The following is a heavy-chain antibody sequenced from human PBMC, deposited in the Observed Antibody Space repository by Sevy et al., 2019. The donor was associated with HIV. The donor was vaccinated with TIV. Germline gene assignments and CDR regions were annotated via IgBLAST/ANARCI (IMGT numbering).Heavy chain of an antibody. V-gene: IGHV3-7*01. CDR1: GFIFSNFW. CDR2: INQQGSDK. J-gene: IGHJ4*02. Sequence: GESLKISCAGSGFIFSNFWMTWVRQGPGKGLEWVATINQQGSDKYYVDSVKGRFTISRDNAKNSVYLQMSSLRVEDTSMYYCASDYSWGQGTLVTVSS. CDR3: ASDYS.